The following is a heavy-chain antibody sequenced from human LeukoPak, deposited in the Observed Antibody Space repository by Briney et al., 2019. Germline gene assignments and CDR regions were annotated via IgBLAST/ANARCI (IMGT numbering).Heavy chain of an antibody. D-gene: IGHD3-10*01. V-gene: IGHV1-2*02. J-gene: IGHJ6*03. CDR3: AKAYGSGSYSHYYYYYYYMDV. CDR1: GYTFTGYY. CDR2: INPNSGGT. Sequence: ASVKVSCKASGYTFTGYYMHWVRQAPGQGLEWMGWINPNSGGTNYAQKFQGRVTMTRDTSISTAYMELSRLRSDDTAVYYCAKAYGSGSYSHYYYYYYYMDVWGKGTTVTVSS.